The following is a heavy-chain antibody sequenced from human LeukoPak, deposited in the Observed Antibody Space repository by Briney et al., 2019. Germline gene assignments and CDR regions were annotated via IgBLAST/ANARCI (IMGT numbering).Heavy chain of an antibody. V-gene: IGHV4-59*01. CDR2: IYYSGST. CDR1: GGSISSYY. Sequence: SETLSLTCTVSGGSISSYYWSRIRQPPGKGLEWIGYIYYSGSTNYNPSLKSRVTISVDTSKNQFSLKLSSVTAADTAVYYCARDLITEGYYYYGMDVWGQGTTVTVSS. J-gene: IGHJ6*02. CDR3: ARDLITEGYYYYGMDV. D-gene: IGHD1-14*01.